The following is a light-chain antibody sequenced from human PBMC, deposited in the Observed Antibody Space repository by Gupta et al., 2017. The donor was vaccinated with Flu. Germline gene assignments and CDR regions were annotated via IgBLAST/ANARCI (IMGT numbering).Light chain of an antibody. CDR1: SSNIGNNY. CDR2: DNN. CDR3: GTWDSSLSGVV. Sequence: QSVLTQPPSVSAAPGQKVTISCSGSSSNIGNNYVSWYQQLPGTAPKLLIYDNNKRPSGIPDRFSGPKSGTSATLGITGLQTGDEADYYCGTWDSSLSGVVFGGGTKLNGL. V-gene: IGLV1-51*01. J-gene: IGLJ2*01.